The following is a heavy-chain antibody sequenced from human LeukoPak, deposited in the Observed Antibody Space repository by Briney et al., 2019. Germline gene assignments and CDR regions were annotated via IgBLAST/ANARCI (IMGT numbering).Heavy chain of an antibody. J-gene: IGHJ3*02. CDR3: ARESGYCSSTSCHDAFGI. Sequence: GGSLRLSCAASGFTFSSYSMNWVRQAPGKGLEWVSSISSSSSYIYYADSVKGRFTISRDNAKNSLYLQMNSLRAEDTAVYYCARESGYCSSTSCHDAFGIWGQGTMVTVSS. CDR2: ISSSSSYI. V-gene: IGHV3-21*01. CDR1: GFTFSSYS. D-gene: IGHD2-2*03.